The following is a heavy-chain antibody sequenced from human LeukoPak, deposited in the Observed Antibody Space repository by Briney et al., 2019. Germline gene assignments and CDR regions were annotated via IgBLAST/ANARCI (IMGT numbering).Heavy chain of an antibody. CDR3: AKAGHDSGVPTYFEY. CDR1: GFTFISYA. CDR2: ISGSGGST. J-gene: IGHJ4*02. Sequence: GGSLRLSCAASGFTFISYAMSWVRQAPGKGLEWVSAISGSGGSTYYADSWKGRVTISRDNSKNTLYLQMNSLRAEDTAVYYCAKAGHDSGVPTYFEYWGQGTLVTVSS. V-gene: IGHV3-23*01. D-gene: IGHD4-17*01.